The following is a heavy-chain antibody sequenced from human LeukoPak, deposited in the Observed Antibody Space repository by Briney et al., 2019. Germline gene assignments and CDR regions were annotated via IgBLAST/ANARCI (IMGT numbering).Heavy chain of an antibody. V-gene: IGHV3-11*04. D-gene: IGHD3-9*01. Sequence: GGSLRLSCAASGFTFSDYNMRWIRQAPGKGLEWVSSISRSGSTKYYADSVKGRFTISRDNAKNSLFLQMNSLRAEDTAVYYCARSREDILGNYMDVWGKGTTVTVSS. CDR2: ISRSGSTK. J-gene: IGHJ6*03. CDR1: GFTFSDYN. CDR3: ARSREDILGNYMDV.